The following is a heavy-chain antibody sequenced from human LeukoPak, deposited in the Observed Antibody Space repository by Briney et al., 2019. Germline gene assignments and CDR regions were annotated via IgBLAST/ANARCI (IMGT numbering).Heavy chain of an antibody. Sequence: GASVKVSCKASGYTFTSYGISWARQAPGQGLEWMGWISAYNGNTNYAQKLQGRVTMTTDTSTSTAYMELRSLRSDHTAVYYCASFGVVAGTQRRQPSYAFDIWGQGTMVTVSS. CDR1: GYTFTSYG. J-gene: IGHJ3*02. CDR2: ISAYNGNT. V-gene: IGHV1-18*01. D-gene: IGHD6-19*01. CDR3: ASFGVVAGTQRRQPSYAFDI.